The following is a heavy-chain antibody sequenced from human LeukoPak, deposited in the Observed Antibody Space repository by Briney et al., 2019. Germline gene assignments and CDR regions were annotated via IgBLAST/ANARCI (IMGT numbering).Heavy chain of an antibody. CDR2: ISSSSSYI. Sequence: GSLRLSCAASGFIFSNHAMSWVRQAPGKGLEWVSSISSSSSYIYYADSVKGRFTISRDNAKNSLYLQMNSLRAEDTAVYYCATTSARYYYGSGSYYHWGQGTLVTVSS. CDR1: GFIFSNHA. V-gene: IGHV3-21*01. CDR3: ATTSARYYYGSGSYYH. D-gene: IGHD3-10*01. J-gene: IGHJ4*02.